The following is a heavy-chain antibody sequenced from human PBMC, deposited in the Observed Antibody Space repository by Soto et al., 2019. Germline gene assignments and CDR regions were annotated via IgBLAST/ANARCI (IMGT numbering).Heavy chain of an antibody. J-gene: IGHJ5*02. Sequence: SVKVSCKASGGTFSSYTISWVRQAPGQGLAWRRRIISIRGIANCAQKFQSRVRITADKSTRTAYMELSSLRSADTAVDYWALYYYCRQGSCYETWGFDPWGQGTLVTVSS. D-gene: IGHD2-15*01. CDR2: IISIRGIA. CDR1: GGTFSSYT. V-gene: IGHV1-69*02. CDR3: ALYYYCRQGSCYETWGFDP.